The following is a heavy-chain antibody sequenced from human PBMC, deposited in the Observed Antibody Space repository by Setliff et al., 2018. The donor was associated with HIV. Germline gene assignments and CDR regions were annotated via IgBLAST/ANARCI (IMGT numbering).Heavy chain of an antibody. CDR3: ARLNGSGSP. CDR1: GGSISSSSYY. J-gene: IGHJ5*02. CDR2: ITYSGSA. D-gene: IGHD3-10*01. Sequence: PSETLSLTCTVSGGSISSSSYYWGWIRQPPGKGPEWIGSITYSGSARYNPSLKSRVAISVDMSKNQCSLRVTSLTAADTAVYYCARLNGSGSPWGQGTLVTVSS. V-gene: IGHV4-39*01.